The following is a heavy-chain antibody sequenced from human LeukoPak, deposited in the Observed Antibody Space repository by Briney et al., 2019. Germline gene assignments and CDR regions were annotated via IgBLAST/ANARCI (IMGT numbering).Heavy chain of an antibody. J-gene: IGHJ5*01. Sequence: GGSLRLSCAASGFTFDDYAMHWVRQTPGKGLEWVSLIIGDGGSTFYADSVKGRFTISRDNSKNSLYLQMNSLRTEDTAFYYCAKDSAIVSSSYSYNWFDFWGQGTLVTVSS. CDR1: GFTFDDYA. D-gene: IGHD3-22*01. V-gene: IGHV3-43*02. CDR2: IIGDGGST. CDR3: AKDSAIVSSSYSYNWFDF.